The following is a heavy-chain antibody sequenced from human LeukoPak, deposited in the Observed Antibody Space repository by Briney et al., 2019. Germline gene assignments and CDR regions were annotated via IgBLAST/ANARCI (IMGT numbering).Heavy chain of an antibody. D-gene: IGHD1-1*01. CDR3: ARQTGTTPTFDF. Sequence: PSETLSLTCAVSGYSISSGYYGGWIRQPPGQGLQWIGSIYHSGTTYYNPSLWSRLTISLDTSKNQFSLRLSSVTAADTAVYYCARQTGTTPTFDFWGQGTQVTVSS. J-gene: IGHJ4*02. V-gene: IGHV4-38-2*01. CDR1: GYSISSGYY. CDR2: IYHSGTT.